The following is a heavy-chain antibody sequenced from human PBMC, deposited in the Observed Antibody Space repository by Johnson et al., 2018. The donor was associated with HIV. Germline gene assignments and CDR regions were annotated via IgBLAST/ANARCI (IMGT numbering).Heavy chain of an antibody. CDR3: AKGRIVVAGFDAFDI. Sequence: VQLVESGGGVVQPGRSLRLSCAASGFTFSSYAMHWVRQAPGKGLEWVAVISGSGGSTYYADSVKGRFTISRDNSKNTLYLQMNSLRAEDTAVYYCAKGRIVVAGFDAFDIWGQGTMVTVSS. V-gene: IGHV3-23*04. J-gene: IGHJ3*02. CDR1: GFTFSSYA. D-gene: IGHD2-2*01. CDR2: ISGSGGST.